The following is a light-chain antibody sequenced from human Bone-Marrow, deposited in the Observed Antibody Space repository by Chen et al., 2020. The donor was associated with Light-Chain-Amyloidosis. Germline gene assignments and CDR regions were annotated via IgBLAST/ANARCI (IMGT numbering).Light chain of an antibody. CDR3: QQYYGTLSPT. Sequence: DIVMTQSPDSLAVSLGERATINCKSSQTILHSSNNKNYLAWYQHKPGKSPKLLMYWASTRESGVPDRFSGSGSGTDFTLTISSLQAEDVAVYYCQQYYGTLSPTFGGGTKVEIK. CDR2: WAS. CDR1: QTILHSSNNKNY. V-gene: IGKV4-1*01. J-gene: IGKJ4*01.